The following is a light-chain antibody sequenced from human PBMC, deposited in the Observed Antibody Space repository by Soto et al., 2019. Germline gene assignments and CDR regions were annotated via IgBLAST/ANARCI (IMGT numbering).Light chain of an antibody. Sequence: EIVMTQSPATLSVPQGERATLSCRASQSVNSNLAWYRQKPGQAPRLLISDASTRATGVPARFSGSGSGTEFTLTISSLQSEDSGIYYCQQYNFWPPLTFGGGTKVEIK. J-gene: IGKJ4*01. CDR2: DAS. CDR3: QQYNFWPPLT. CDR1: QSVNSN. V-gene: IGKV3-15*01.